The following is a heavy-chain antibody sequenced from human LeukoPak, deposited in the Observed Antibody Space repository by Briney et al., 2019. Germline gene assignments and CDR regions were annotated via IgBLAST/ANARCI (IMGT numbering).Heavy chain of an antibody. CDR1: GFTFTTDA. CDR2: ISGSGGDT. CDR3: ARDGSGWSKNY. D-gene: IGHD6-19*01. J-gene: IGHJ4*02. Sequence: GGSLRLSCAASGFTFTTDAMTWVRQAPGKGLQWVSAISGSGGDTYYEDPVKGRFTISRDNSKNMMYLQMNSLRAEDTAVYYCARDGSGWSKNYWGQGTLVTVSS. V-gene: IGHV3-23*01.